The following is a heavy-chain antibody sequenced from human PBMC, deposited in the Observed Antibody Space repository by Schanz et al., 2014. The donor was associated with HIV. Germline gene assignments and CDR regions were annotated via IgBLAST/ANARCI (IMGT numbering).Heavy chain of an antibody. CDR2: ISYDGTDK. CDR1: GFSFSTYG. Sequence: QVQLVESGGGVVQPGRSLRLSCAASGFSFSTYGMHWVRQAPGKGLEWVAVISYDGTDKYYTDSVKGRFTISRESSKNALYLQMNSRRAEDTAVYYCARDAASHSYGSTMDVWGQGTTVTVSS. D-gene: IGHD5-18*01. CDR3: ARDAASHSYGSTMDV. J-gene: IGHJ6*02. V-gene: IGHV3-30*03.